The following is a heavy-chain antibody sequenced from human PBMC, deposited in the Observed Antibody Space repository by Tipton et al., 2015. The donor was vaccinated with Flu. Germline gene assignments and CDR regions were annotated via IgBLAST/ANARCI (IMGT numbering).Heavy chain of an antibody. CDR1: GFTFSDDY. CDR2: IGSSGTTI. V-gene: IGHV3-11*04. Sequence: QLVQSGGGLVKPGGYLRLSCAASGFTFSDDYMSWIRQAPGKGLEWVSYIGSSGTTIYYADSVKGRFTISRDNAKNSVYLQLSSLRAEDTAVYYCARVRFGSGNWGQGTLVTVSS. CDR3: ARVRFGSGN. J-gene: IGHJ4*02. D-gene: IGHD6-19*01.